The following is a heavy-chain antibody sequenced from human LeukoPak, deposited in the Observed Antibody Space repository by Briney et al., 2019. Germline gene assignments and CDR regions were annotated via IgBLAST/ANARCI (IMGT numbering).Heavy chain of an antibody. Sequence: SETLSLTCAVYGGSFSGYYWSWIRQPPGKGLEWTGEINHSGSTNYNPSLKSRVTISVDTSKNQFSLKLSSVTAADTAVYYCARGCRSGYYKACFDYWGQGTLVTVSS. D-gene: IGHD3-22*01. J-gene: IGHJ4*02. CDR1: GGSFSGYY. CDR3: ARGCRSGYYKACFDY. CDR2: INHSGST. V-gene: IGHV4-34*01.